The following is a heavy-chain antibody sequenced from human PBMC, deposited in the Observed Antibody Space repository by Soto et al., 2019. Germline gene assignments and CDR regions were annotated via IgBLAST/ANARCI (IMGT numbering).Heavy chain of an antibody. CDR1: GFTFSSYA. J-gene: IGHJ4*02. V-gene: IGHV3-23*01. CDR3: AKDLFSSRYDRRRRSILDY. CDR2: ISGSGGST. D-gene: IGHD3-22*01. Sequence: LRLSCAASGFTFSSYAMSWVRQAPGKGLEWVSAISGSGGSTYYADSVKGRFTISRDNSKNTLYLQMNSLRAEDTAVYYCAKDLFSSRYDRRRRSILDYSGQGSLVTVSS.